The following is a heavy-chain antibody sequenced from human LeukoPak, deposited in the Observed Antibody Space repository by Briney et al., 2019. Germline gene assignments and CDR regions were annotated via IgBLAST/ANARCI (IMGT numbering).Heavy chain of an antibody. CDR1: GGSISSSSYY. CDR2: IYYSGST. Sequence: SETLSLTCTVSGGSISSSSYYWGWIRQPPGKGLEWIGSIYYSGSTYYNPSLKSRVTLCVDTSKNQFSLKLISVTAADTAVYYCARVGDGYNYFPYYYMDFWGKGTTVIVSS. D-gene: IGHD5-24*01. J-gene: IGHJ6*03. V-gene: IGHV4-39*01. CDR3: ARVGDGYNYFPYYYMDF.